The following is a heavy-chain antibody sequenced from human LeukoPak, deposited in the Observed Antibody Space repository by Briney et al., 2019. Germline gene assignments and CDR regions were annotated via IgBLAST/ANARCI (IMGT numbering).Heavy chain of an antibody. CDR3: ARMRRYYNILTGYDYYYMDV. CDR1: GFTFSDYY. J-gene: IGHJ6*03. V-gene: IGHV3-11*04. Sequence: GGSLRLSCAASGFTFSDYYMSWIRQAPGKGLEWVSYISSSGSTIYYADSVKGRFTISRDNAKNSLYLQMNSLRAEDTAVYYCARMRRYYNILTGYDYYYMDVWGKGTTVTVSS. D-gene: IGHD3-9*01. CDR2: ISSSGSTI.